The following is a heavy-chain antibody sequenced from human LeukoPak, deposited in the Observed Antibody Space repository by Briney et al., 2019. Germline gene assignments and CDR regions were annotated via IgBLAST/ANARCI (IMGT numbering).Heavy chain of an antibody. V-gene: IGHV3-30*02. Sequence: GGSLRLSCAGSGFTFSSYGMHWVRQAPGKGLEWVAFIRFDGSNKYYADSVKGRFTISRDNAKNSLYLQMNSLRAEDTAVYYCARRYDYVWGCHRYLFGSEDYWGQGTLVTVSS. CDR2: IRFDGSNK. CDR3: ARRYDYVWGCHRYLFGSEDY. D-gene: IGHD3-16*02. CDR1: GFTFSSYG. J-gene: IGHJ4*02.